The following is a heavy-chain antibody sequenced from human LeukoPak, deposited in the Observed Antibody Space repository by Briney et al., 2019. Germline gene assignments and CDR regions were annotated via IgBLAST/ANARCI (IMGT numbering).Heavy chain of an antibody. D-gene: IGHD3-10*01. J-gene: IGHJ4*02. CDR2: INHSGST. CDR3: ARDGNPITMVRGVIATHY. V-gene: IGHV4-34*01. CDR1: GGSFSGYY. Sequence: PSETLSLTCAVYGGSFSGYYWSWIRQPPGKGLEWIGEINHSGSTNYNPSLKSRVTISVDTSKNQFSLKLSSVTAADTAVYYCARDGNPITMVRGVIATHYWGQGTLVTVSS.